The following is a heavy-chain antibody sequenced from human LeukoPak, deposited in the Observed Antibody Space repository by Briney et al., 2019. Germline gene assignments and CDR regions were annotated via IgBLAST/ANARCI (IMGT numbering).Heavy chain of an antibody. Sequence: PGGSLRLSCAASGLTFSNYAMTWVRQAPGNGQEWVSGISAGSGSTYYADSVKGRFTIPRDNSKNTLYLQMSSLRAEDTAIYYCAIRESSIPYWGQGTLVTVSS. J-gene: IGHJ4*02. CDR1: GLTFSNYA. CDR2: ISAGSGST. D-gene: IGHD1-26*01. CDR3: AIRESSIPY. V-gene: IGHV3-23*01.